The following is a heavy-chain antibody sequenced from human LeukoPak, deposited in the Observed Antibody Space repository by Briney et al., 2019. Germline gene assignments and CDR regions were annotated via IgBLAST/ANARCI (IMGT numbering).Heavy chain of an antibody. CDR3: ARGSSGYAPIDF. V-gene: IGHV1-46*03. D-gene: IGHD5-12*01. CDR1: GYTFTSYY. CDR2: INPSGGST. J-gene: IGHJ4*02. Sequence: ASVKVSCKASGYTFTSYYMHWVRQAPGQGLEWMGIINPSGGSTNYAQNFQGRVTITRDTSTSTVYMELTSLRSEDTAVYYCARGSSGYAPIDFWGQGTLVTVSS.